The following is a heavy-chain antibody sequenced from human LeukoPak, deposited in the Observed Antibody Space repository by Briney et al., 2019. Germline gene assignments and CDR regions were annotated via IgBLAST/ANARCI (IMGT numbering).Heavy chain of an antibody. CDR3: AKADCSGGSSYSARGFFHH. V-gene: IGHV3-23*01. CDR1: GFTFSSYA. CDR2: ISGSGGST. Sequence: PGGSLRLYCAASGFTFSSYAMNWVRQAPGKGLEWVSTISGSGGSTYYAVSVKGRFTISRDNSKNTLYLQMNSLRAEDTAVYSCAKADCSGGSSYSARGFFHHWGQGTLVTVSS. J-gene: IGHJ1*01. D-gene: IGHD2-15*01.